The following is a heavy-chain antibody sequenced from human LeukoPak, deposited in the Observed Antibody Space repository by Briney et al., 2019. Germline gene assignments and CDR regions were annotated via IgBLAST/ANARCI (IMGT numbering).Heavy chain of an antibody. Sequence: ASVKVSCKVSGYTLTELSMHWVRQAPGRGLEWMGGFDPEDGETIYAQKFQGRVTMTEVTSTDTAYMELSSLRSEDTAVYYCATVSHYYDSSGYYYDYYGMDVWGQGAAVTVSS. CDR1: GYTLTELS. CDR3: ATVSHYYDSSGYYYDYYGMDV. D-gene: IGHD3-22*01. V-gene: IGHV1-24*01. J-gene: IGHJ6*02. CDR2: FDPEDGET.